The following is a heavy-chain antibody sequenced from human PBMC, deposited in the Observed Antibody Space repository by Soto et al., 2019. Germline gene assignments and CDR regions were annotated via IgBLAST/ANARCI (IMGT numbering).Heavy chain of an antibody. J-gene: IGHJ4*02. D-gene: IGHD6-19*01. CDR3: ARRRFSSGWNFDF. Sequence: QITLKESGPTLVKPTQTLTLTCTFSGFSLSSDGVGVGWIRQPPGKALEWLAFIYWDDDKRYSPSLESRLTITKDTSKNQVVLTMADVETVDTATYYCARRRFSSGWNFDFWGQGTLVTVSS. V-gene: IGHV2-5*02. CDR2: IYWDDDK. CDR1: GFSLSSDGVG.